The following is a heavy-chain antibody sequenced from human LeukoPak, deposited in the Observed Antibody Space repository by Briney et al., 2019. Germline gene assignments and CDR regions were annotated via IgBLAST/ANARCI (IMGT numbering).Heavy chain of an antibody. V-gene: IGHV3-30*03. CDR3: ARDVMPAAGNNYYYMDV. D-gene: IGHD6-13*01. CDR2: RSYDGSNK. J-gene: IGHJ6*03. CDR1: GFTFSTYG. Sequence: GGSLRLSCAASGFTFSTYGMHWVRQAPGKGLEWVAVRSYDGSNKYYGDSVRGRFTISRDNYKNTLYLQMNSLGAEDTAVYYCARDVMPAAGNNYYYMDVWGKGTTVTVSS.